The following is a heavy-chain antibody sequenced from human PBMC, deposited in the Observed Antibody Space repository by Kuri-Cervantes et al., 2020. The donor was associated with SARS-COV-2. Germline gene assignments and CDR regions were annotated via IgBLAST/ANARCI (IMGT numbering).Heavy chain of an antibody. J-gene: IGHJ3*02. CDR1: GFTFSNYG. Sequence: GESLKISCAVSGFTFSNYGMNWVRQAPGKGLEWVSSISSSSSYIYYADSVKGRFTISRDNAKNSLYLQMNSLRAEDTAVYYCARCPSSSWYSDAFDIWGQGTMVTVSS. V-gene: IGHV3-21*01. D-gene: IGHD6-13*01. CDR2: ISSSSSYI. CDR3: ARCPSSSWYSDAFDI.